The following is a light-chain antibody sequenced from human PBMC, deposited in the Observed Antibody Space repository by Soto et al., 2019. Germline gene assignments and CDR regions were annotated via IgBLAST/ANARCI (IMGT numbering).Light chain of an antibody. J-gene: IGLJ1*01. CDR2: EVN. Sequence: QSALTQPPSASGSPGQSVTISCTGTSSDDGGYKYVSWYQQHPGKAPTLMIFEVNKRPSGVPDRFSGSKSGNTASLTVSGLQAEDEADYYCSSYAGINNLGVFGTGTKLTVL. CDR3: SSYAGINNLGV. CDR1: SSDDGGYKY. V-gene: IGLV2-8*01.